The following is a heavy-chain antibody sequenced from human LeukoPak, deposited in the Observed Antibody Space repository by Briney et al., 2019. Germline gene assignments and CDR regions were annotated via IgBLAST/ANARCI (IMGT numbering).Heavy chain of an antibody. D-gene: IGHD3-3*01. CDR3: ASYDFWSGYFDY. CDR2: IYYSGST. V-gene: IGHV4-59*08. Sequence: SETLSLTCTVSGGSISSYYWSWIRQPPGKGLEWIGYIYYSGSTNHNPSLKSRVTISVDTSKNQFSLKLSSVTAADTAVYYCASYDFWSGYFDYWGQGTLVTVSS. J-gene: IGHJ4*02. CDR1: GGSISSYY.